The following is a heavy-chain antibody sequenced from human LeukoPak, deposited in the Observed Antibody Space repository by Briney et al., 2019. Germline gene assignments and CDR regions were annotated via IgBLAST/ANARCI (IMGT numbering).Heavy chain of an antibody. CDR2: ISSEGSEQ. CDR3: EKDKGREGDY. Sequence: PGGSLRHSCAHSGVTSRESAMQGGSKAPGKGLEWVAVISSEGSEQLYADSVKGRLIISRDNSKNTVNLQMNSLRLVDTAVYYCEKDKGREGDYWGQGTLVAVS. J-gene: IGHJ4*02. CDR1: GVTSRESA. V-gene: IGHV3-30*18.